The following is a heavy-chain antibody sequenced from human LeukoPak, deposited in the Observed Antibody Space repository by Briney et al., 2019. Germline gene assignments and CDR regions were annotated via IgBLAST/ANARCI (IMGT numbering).Heavy chain of an antibody. V-gene: IGHV1-2*02. CDR1: GYTFTGYY. D-gene: IGHD1-26*01. Sequence: ASVKVSCKASGYTFTGYYMHWVRQAPGRGLEWMGWINPNSGGTNYAQKFQGRVTMTRDTSISTAYMELSRLRSDDTAVYYCARSEEVGATTFDYWGQGTLVTVSS. CDR2: INPNSGGT. J-gene: IGHJ4*02. CDR3: ARSEEVGATTFDY.